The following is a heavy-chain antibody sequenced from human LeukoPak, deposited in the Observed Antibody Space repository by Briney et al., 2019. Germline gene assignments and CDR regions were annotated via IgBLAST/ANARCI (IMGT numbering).Heavy chain of an antibody. J-gene: IGHJ5*02. CDR3: ATTGGYCSGGSCSYFDP. Sequence: SVKVSCKASGGTFSSYAISWVRQAPGQGLEWMGGIIPIFGTANYAQKFQGRVTITRDTSASTAYMELSSLRSEDTAVYYCATTGGYCSGGSCSYFDPWGQGTLVTVSS. CDR2: IIPIFGTA. D-gene: IGHD2-15*01. V-gene: IGHV1-69*05. CDR1: GGTFSSYA.